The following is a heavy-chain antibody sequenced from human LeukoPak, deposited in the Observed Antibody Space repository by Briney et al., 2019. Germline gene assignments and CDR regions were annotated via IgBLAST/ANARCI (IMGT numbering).Heavy chain of an antibody. Sequence: GGSLRLSCAASGFTFSSYGMHWVRQAPGKGLEWVAFIRYDGSNKYYADSVKGRFTISRDNSKNTLYLQMNSLRAEDTAVYYCAKDRVRGVIITSDYWGQGTLVTVSS. CDR2: IRYDGSNK. CDR3: AKDRVRGVIITSDY. CDR1: GFTFSSYG. V-gene: IGHV3-30*02. J-gene: IGHJ4*02. D-gene: IGHD3-10*01.